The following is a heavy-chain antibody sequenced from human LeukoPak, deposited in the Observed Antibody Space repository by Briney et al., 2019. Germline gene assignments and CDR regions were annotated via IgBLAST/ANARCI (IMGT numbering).Heavy chain of an antibody. V-gene: IGHV3-74*01. D-gene: IGHD3-22*01. Sequence: GGSLRLSCEASGFTFSRYWMHWVRRAPGKGLVWVSRIKSDGKTNYADSVKGGFTISRDNAKNTVSLQMDSLRAEDTGVYYCARAPSEVGGYYPEYFRHWGQGTLVTVSS. CDR3: ARAPSEVGGYYPEYFRH. J-gene: IGHJ1*01. CDR1: GFTFSRYW. CDR2: IKSDGKT.